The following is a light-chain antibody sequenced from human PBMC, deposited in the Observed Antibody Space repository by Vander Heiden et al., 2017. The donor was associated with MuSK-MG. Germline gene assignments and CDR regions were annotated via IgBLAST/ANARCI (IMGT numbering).Light chain of an antibody. J-gene: IGKJ4*01. CDR3: RQALQTPLT. V-gene: IGKV2-28*01. Sequence: IVLTQSLLSLPVSPDEPPSLPCWSSQTLLHRTGYSYLAWYLQKPGQSPQLLIYLGSNRASGVPDRFSGSGSGTDFTLKISRVEAEDFGVYYCRQALQTPLTFGGGTKVEIK. CDR2: LGS. CDR1: QTLLHRTGYSY.